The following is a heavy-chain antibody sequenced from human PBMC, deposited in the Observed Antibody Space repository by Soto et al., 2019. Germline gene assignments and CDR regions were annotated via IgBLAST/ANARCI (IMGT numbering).Heavy chain of an antibody. CDR1: GDSVSSNSAA. CDR3: ARESSSSDPYYYYYYMDV. CDR2: TYYRSKWYN. V-gene: IGHV6-1*01. Sequence: PSQTLSLTCAISGDSVSSNSAAWNWIRQSPSRGLEWLGRTYYRSKWYNDYAVSVKSRITINPDTSKNQFSLQLNSVTAADTAVYYCARESSSSDPYYYYYYMDVWGKGTTVTVSS. D-gene: IGHD6-6*01. J-gene: IGHJ6*03.